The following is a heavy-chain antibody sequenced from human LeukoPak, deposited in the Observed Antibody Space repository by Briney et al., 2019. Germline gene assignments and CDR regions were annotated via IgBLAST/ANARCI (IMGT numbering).Heavy chain of an antibody. Sequence: GESLRLSCAASAFTFRSYAMSWVRKARGKGLEWVSATSGSGGSTYYADSVKGRFAISRDNSKNTLYLQMNSLRAEDTGVYYCARDPDSYGYDYWGQGTLVTVSS. D-gene: IGHD5-18*01. V-gene: IGHV3-23*01. J-gene: IGHJ4*02. CDR1: AFTFRSYA. CDR2: TSGSGGST. CDR3: ARDPDSYGYDY.